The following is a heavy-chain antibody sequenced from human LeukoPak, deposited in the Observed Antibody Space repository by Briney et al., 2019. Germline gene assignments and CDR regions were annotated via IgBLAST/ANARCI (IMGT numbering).Heavy chain of an antibody. V-gene: IGHV4-31*03. J-gene: IGHJ5*02. D-gene: IGHD4-17*01. Sequence: SQTLSLTCTVSGGSISSGGYYWSWIRQHPGKGLEWIGYIYYSGSTYYNPPLKSRVTISVDTSKNQFSLKLSSVTAADTAVYYCARDHATVTRGWFDPWGQGTLVTVSS. CDR2: IYYSGST. CDR3: ARDHATVTRGWFDP. CDR1: GGSISSGGYY.